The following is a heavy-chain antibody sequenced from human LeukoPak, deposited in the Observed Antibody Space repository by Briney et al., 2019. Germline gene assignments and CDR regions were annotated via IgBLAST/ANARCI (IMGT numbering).Heavy chain of an antibody. CDR3: TRFCSSGSCSDY. D-gene: IGHD2-15*01. V-gene: IGHV3-7*01. CDR1: GFTFTDYW. Sequence: GGSLRLSCAASGFTFTDYWMSWVRQAPGKGLEWVANIKRDGSEKYYVDSVKGRFTISRDNAKNSLYLQMNSLRTEDTAVYYCTRFCSSGSCSDYWGQGTLVTVSS. J-gene: IGHJ4*02. CDR2: IKRDGSEK.